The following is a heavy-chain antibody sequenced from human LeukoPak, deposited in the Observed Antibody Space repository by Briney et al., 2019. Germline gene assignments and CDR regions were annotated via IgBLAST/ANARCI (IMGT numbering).Heavy chain of an antibody. J-gene: IGHJ4*02. V-gene: IGHV3-21*01. Sequence: PGGSLRLSCAASGFTFSSYSMNWVRQAPGKGLEWVSSISSSSSYIYYADSVKGRFTISRDNSKNTLFLQMNSLRAEDTAVYYCARGFGYSNNYYFDYWGQGTLVTVSS. CDR1: GFTFSSYS. D-gene: IGHD5-12*01. CDR2: ISSSSSYI. CDR3: ARGFGYSNNYYFDY.